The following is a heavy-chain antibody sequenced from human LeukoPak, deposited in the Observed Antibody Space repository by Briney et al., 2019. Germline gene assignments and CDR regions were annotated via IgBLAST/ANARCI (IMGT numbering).Heavy chain of an antibody. V-gene: IGHV4-59*01. CDR3: ARDVQEKFDI. J-gene: IGHJ3*02. CDR2: IYYSGST. CDR1: GGSISSYY. Sequence: SETLSLTCTVSGGSISSYYWSWIRQPPGKGLEWIGYIYYSGSTNYNPSLKSRVTISVDTSKNQFSLKLSSVTAADTAVYYCARDVQEKFDIRGQGTMVTVSS. D-gene: IGHD3-10*02.